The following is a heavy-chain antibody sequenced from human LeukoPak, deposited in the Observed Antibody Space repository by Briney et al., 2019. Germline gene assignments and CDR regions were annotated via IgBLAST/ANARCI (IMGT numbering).Heavy chain of an antibody. V-gene: IGHV3-21*01. CDR3: ARSRSSSWERPYYSYYMDV. CDR1: GFTFSSYS. J-gene: IGHJ6*03. Sequence: GGSLRLSCAASGFTFSSYSMNGVRQAPGKGLEGVASISSSSSYIYYADSVKGRFTISRDNAKNSLYLQMNSLRAEDTAVYYCARSRSSSWERPYYSYYMDVWGKGTTVTISS. CDR2: ISSSSSYI. D-gene: IGHD6-13*01.